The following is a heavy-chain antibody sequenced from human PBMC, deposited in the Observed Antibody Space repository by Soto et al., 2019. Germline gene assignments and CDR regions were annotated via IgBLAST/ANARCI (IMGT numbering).Heavy chain of an antibody. V-gene: IGHV1-69*13. CDR2: ISPKFGTG. Sequence: GASVKVSCKSSGGTFSSNAISWVRQAPGQGLEWMGGISPKFGTGQYAQKFQGRVTITADEGTSTAYMELSSLTSEDTAVYYCARGPYGEGYYYGPGLVYWGQGTLVTVSS. J-gene: IGHJ4*02. CDR1: GGTFSSNA. D-gene: IGHD5-18*01. CDR3: ARGPYGEGYYYGPGLVY.